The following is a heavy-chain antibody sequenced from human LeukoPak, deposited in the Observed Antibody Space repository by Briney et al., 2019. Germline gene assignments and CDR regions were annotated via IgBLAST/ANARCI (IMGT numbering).Heavy chain of an antibody. CDR2: ISAYNGNT. Sequence: GASVKVSCXASGYTFTSYGISWVRQAPGQGLAWMGWISAYNGNTNYAQKLQSRVTMTTDTSTSTAYMELRSLRSDDTAVYYCARARAAYCGGDCFFGNWGQGTLVTVSS. J-gene: IGHJ4*02. V-gene: IGHV1-18*01. CDR3: ARARAAYCGGDCFFGN. CDR1: GYTFTSYG. D-gene: IGHD2-21*02.